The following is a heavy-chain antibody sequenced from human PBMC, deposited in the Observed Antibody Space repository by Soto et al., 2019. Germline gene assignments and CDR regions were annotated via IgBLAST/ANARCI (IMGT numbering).Heavy chain of an antibody. CDR3: AKSPNFYCGSYLCYKYYFDH. Sequence: EVQLVESGGGLVKPGGSLRLSCEASGFTFSNAWMRWVRQAPGKGPEWVGRIKSKTDGGTIDYAAPVKGRFTISRDDSKNRLYLQMDSLRPEDTATYYCAKSPNFYCGSYLCYKYYFDHWGQGTLVTVSS. CDR1: GFTFSNAW. J-gene: IGHJ4*02. V-gene: IGHV3-15*01. CDR2: IKSKTDGGTI. D-gene: IGHD2-2*01.